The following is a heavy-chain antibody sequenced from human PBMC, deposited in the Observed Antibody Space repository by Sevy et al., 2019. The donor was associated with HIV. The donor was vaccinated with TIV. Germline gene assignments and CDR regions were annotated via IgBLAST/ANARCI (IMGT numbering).Heavy chain of an antibody. CDR3: AQVVVAATPFYYYYGMDV. V-gene: IGHV1-69*13. CDR1: GGTFSSYA. Sequence: ASVKVSCKASGGTFSSYAISWVRQAPGQGLEWMGGIIPIFGTANYAQKFQGRVTITADESTSTAYMELSSLRSEDTAVYYCAQVVVAATPFYYYYGMDVWGQGTTVTVSS. D-gene: IGHD2-15*01. CDR2: IIPIFGTA. J-gene: IGHJ6*02.